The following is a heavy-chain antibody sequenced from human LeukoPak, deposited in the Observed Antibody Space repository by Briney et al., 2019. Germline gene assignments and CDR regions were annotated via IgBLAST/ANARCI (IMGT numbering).Heavy chain of an antibody. D-gene: IGHD3-3*01. CDR2: INPNSGGT. V-gene: IGHV1-2*06. J-gene: IGHJ6*02. CDR1: GYTFTGYY. CDR3: ARLSIFGVVIPEYYYGVDV. Sequence: ASVKVSCKASGYTFTGYYMHWVRQAPGQGLEWMGRINPNSGGTNYAQKFQGRVTMTRDTSISTAYMELSRLRSDDTAVYYCARLSIFGVVIPEYYYGVDVWGQGTTVTVSS.